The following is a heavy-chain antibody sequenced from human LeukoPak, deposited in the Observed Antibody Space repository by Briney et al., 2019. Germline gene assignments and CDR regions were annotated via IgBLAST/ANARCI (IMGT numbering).Heavy chain of an antibody. V-gene: IGHV4-4*07. CDR2: IFASGST. CDR3: ATWKLGQQSFDY. D-gene: IGHD1-1*01. Sequence: PSETLSLTCTVSGGSISSYSWSWIRQPAGKGLEWIGRIFASGSTKYNPSLKSRVTMSVETSKNQFSLKLSSVTAADTAVYYCATWKLGQQSFDYWGQGTLVTVSS. CDR1: GGSISSYS. J-gene: IGHJ4*02.